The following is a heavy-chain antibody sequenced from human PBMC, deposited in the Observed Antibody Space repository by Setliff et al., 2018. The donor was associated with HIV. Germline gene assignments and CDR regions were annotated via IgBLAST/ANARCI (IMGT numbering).Heavy chain of an antibody. CDR2: IYYSGST. V-gene: IGHV4-59*08. CDR1: NGSISGYY. J-gene: IGHJ5*01. D-gene: IGHD5-12*01. Sequence: SETLSLTCTVSNGSISGYYWSWIRQPPGKGLEWIGYIYYSGSTNYSPSLKSRVTISVDTSKNQFSLKVSSVTAADTAIYYCARVPRGLWFASWGQGTLVTVSS. CDR3: ARVPRGLWFAS.